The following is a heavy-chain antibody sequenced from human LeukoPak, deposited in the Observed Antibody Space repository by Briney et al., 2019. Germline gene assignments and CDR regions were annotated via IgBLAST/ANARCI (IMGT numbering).Heavy chain of an antibody. D-gene: IGHD3-22*01. CDR3: AREDYYDSSGFGGGY. J-gene: IGHJ4*02. CDR1: GFTFTHYA. V-gene: IGHV3-23*01. CDR2: ISGDGGST. Sequence: GGSLRLSCAASGFTFTHYAMNWVRQAPGKGLEWVSTISGDGGSTYYADSVKGRFTISRDNSKNTLYLQMNSLRAEDTAVYYCAREDYYDSSGFGGGYWGQGTLVTVSS.